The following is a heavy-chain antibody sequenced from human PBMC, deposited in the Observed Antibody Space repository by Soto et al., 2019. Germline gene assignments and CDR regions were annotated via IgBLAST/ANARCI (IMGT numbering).Heavy chain of an antibody. V-gene: IGHV1-69*02. CDR3: ASGRAAAGQRYYYYGMDV. CDR2: IIPILGIA. J-gene: IGHJ6*02. Sequence: QVQLVQSGAEVKKPGSSVKVSCKASGGTFSSYTISWVRQAPGQGLEWMGRIIPILGIANYAQKFQGRVTITADKSTSTAYMELSSLRSEDTAVYYCASGRAAAGQRYYYYGMDVWGQGTTVTVSS. D-gene: IGHD6-13*01. CDR1: GGTFSSYT.